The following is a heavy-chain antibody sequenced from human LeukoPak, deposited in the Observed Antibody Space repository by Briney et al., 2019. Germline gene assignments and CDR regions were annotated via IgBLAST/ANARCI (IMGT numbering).Heavy chain of an antibody. CDR1: GFTFSTYF. Sequence: PGGSLRLSCAASGFTFSTYFMHWVRQAPGKGLEWVADIASDGSHTFYVESVKGRFTISRDNSKNTLYLQMNSLRAEDTAVYFCARERQDPFLHPGAFDIWGQGTMVTVSS. J-gene: IGHJ3*02. CDR3: ARERQDPFLHPGAFDI. V-gene: IGHV3-30-3*01. CDR2: IASDGSHT. D-gene: IGHD2/OR15-2a*01.